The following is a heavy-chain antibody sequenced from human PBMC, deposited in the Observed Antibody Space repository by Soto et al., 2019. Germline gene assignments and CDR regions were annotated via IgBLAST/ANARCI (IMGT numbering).Heavy chain of an antibody. CDR3: ARAYAVGPGGVYDI. CDR1: GYRFTNYA. Sequence: ASVKVSCKASGYRFTNYAIHWARQAPGQSLEWMGWINPANGNTKYSQKFQGRVTITRDTFANTAYTEVSSLRSEDTAIYYCARAYAVGPGGVYDIWGQGTMVT. J-gene: IGHJ3*02. CDR2: INPANGNT. D-gene: IGHD2-8*02. V-gene: IGHV1-3*01.